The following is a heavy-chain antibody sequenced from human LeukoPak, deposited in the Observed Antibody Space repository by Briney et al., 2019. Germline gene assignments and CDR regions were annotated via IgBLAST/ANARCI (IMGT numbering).Heavy chain of an antibody. CDR2: ISGSGGST. D-gene: IGHD3-10*01. CDR1: GFTFSSYA. J-gene: IGHJ4*02. V-gene: IGHV3-23*01. CDR3: AKKPAHDYYGSGSDGPFYFDY. Sequence: GGSLRLSCAASGFTFSSYAMSWARQAPGKGLEWVSAISGSGGSTYYADSVKGRFTISRDNSKNTLYLQMNSLRAEDTAVYYCAKKPAHDYYGSGSDGPFYFDYWGQGTLVTVSS.